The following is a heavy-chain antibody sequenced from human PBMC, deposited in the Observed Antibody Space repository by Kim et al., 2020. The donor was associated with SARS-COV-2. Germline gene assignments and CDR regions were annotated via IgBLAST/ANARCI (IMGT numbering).Heavy chain of an antibody. J-gene: IGHJ5*02. CDR3: ARHPEGTHPTPINWFDP. Sequence: SETLPLTCTVSGGSISSSSYYWGWIRQPPGKGLEWIGSIYYSGSTYYNPSLKSRVTISVDTSKNQFSLKLSSVTAADTAVYYCARHPEGTHPTPINWFDPWGQGTLVTVSS. CDR2: IYYSGST. CDR1: GGSISSSSYY. D-gene: IGHD3-10*01. V-gene: IGHV4-39*01.